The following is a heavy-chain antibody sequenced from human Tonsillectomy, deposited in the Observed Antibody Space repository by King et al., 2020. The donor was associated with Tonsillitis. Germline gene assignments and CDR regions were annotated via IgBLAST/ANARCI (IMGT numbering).Heavy chain of an antibody. CDR1: GFTFDDYA. D-gene: IGHD2-15*01. CDR2: ISWNSGSI. Sequence: QLVQSGGGLVQPGRSLRLSCAASGFTFDDYAMHWVRQTPGKGLEWVSGISWNSGSIGYADSVKGRFTISRDNAKNSLYLQMNSLRAEDTAFYYCARDPQLVVADRGYFDYWGQGTLVTVSS. V-gene: IGHV3-9*01. CDR3: ARDPQLVVADRGYFDY. J-gene: IGHJ4*02.